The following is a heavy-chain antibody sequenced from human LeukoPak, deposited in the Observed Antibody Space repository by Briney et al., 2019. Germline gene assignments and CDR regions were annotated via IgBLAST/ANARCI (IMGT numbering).Heavy chain of an antibody. J-gene: IGHJ6*03. Sequence: SGGSLRLSCAASGFTFSNYAMSWVRQAPGKGLEWVSTISGSGGNTYYADSVKGRFTISRDNSKNTPYLQMNSLRAEDTAVYYCARAPLTGPSSWPSSYMDVWGKGTTVTVSS. D-gene: IGHD6-13*01. CDR3: ARAPLTGPSSWPSSYMDV. CDR1: GFTFSNYA. CDR2: ISGSGGNT. V-gene: IGHV3-23*01.